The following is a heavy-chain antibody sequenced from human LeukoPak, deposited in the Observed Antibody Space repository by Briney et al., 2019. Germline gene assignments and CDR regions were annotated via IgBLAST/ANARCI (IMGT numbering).Heavy chain of an antibody. Sequence: GRSLRVSCAASGFTFSSYAMHWVRQAPGKGLEWVAVISYDGSKKYYADSVKGRFTISRDNSKNTLYLQMNRLRAEETDVYYCARGLAYCGGDCYSEYFQHWGQGTLVTVSS. D-gene: IGHD2-21*02. CDR2: ISYDGSKK. CDR1: GFTFSSYA. J-gene: IGHJ1*01. V-gene: IGHV3-30*04. CDR3: ARGLAYCGGDCYSEYFQH.